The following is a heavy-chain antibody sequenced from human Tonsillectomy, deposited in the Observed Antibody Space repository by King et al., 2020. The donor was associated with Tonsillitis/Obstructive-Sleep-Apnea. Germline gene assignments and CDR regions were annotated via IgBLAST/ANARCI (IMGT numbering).Heavy chain of an antibody. V-gene: IGHV1-46*01. Sequence: QLVQSGAEVKKPGASVKVSCKASGYTFTSYYMHWVRQAPGQGLEWMGIINPSGGSTTYAQKFQGRVTLTRDTSTSTVYMDLSSLRSEDTAVYYCARDSKVVCDGGSCEKFDYWGQGTLLTVSS. D-gene: IGHD2-15*01. CDR2: INPSGGST. CDR1: GYTFTSYY. J-gene: IGHJ4*02. CDR3: ARDSKVVCDGGSCEKFDY.